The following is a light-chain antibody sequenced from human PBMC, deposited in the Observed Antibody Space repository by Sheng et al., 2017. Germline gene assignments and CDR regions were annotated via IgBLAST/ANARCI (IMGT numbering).Light chain of an antibody. Sequence: EIVLTQSPGTLSLSPGERGTLSCRASQSVSSNYLAWYQQKPGQAPRLLIYDVSIRATGIPDRFSGSGSGTDFTLTISRLEPEDSAVYYCQQYGTSIKTFGQGTKVEIK. V-gene: IGKV3-20*01. CDR2: DVS. CDR3: QQYGTSIKT. J-gene: IGKJ1*01. CDR1: QSVSSNY.